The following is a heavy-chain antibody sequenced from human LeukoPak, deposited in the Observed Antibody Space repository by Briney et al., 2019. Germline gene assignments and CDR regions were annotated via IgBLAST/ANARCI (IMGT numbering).Heavy chain of an antibody. CDR3: AKRNSGNYFDD. CDR2: IWYDGSNK. D-gene: IGHD1-26*01. J-gene: IGHJ4*02. CDR1: GFTFSNYD. V-gene: IGHV3-33*06. Sequence: PGGSLRLSCAASGFTFSNYDMHWVRQAPGKGLEWVAVIWYDGSNKYYADSVKGRFTLSRDNSKNTLYLQMNSLRAEDTVVYYCAKRNSGNYFDDWGQGSLVTAST.